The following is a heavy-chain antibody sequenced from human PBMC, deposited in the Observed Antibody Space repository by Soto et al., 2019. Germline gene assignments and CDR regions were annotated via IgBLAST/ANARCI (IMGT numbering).Heavy chain of an antibody. CDR2: IYYSGST. CDR3: ARATREWLRYFDP. Sequence: ASETLSLTCTVSGGSISSGGYYWSWIRQHPGKGLEWIGYIYYSGSTYYNPSLKSRVTISVDTSKNQFSLKLSSVTAADTAVYYCARATREWLRYFDPWGQGTLVTVSS. CDR1: GGSISSGGYY. D-gene: IGHD5-12*01. J-gene: IGHJ5*02. V-gene: IGHV4-31*03.